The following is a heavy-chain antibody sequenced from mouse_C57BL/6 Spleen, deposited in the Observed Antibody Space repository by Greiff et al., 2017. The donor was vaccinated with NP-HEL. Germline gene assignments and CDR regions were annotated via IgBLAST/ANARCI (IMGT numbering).Heavy chain of an antibody. CDR1: GYTFTSYW. J-gene: IGHJ3*01. D-gene: IGHD1-1*01. V-gene: IGHV1-50*01. CDR3: AIYYGSSSFAY. Sequence: QVQLKQPGAELVKPGASVKLSCKASGYTFTSYWMQWVKQRPGQGLEWIGEIDPSDSYTNYNQKFKGKATLTVDTSSSTAYMQLSSLTSEDSAVYYCAIYYGSSSFAYWGQGTLVTVSA. CDR2: IDPSDSYT.